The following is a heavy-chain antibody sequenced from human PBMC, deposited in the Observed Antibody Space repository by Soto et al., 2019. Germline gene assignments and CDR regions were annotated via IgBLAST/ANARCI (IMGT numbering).Heavy chain of an antibody. D-gene: IGHD3-22*01. CDR2: MYHSGST. V-gene: IGHV4-30-2*01. Sequence: SETLSLTCAVSGGSISSGGYSWSWIRQPPGKGLEWIGYMYHSGSTYYNPSLKSRVTISIDRSKNQFSLKLSSVTAADTAVYYCARGAVYYDSSGYFSYWGQGTLVTVSS. CDR3: ARGAVYYDSSGYFSY. J-gene: IGHJ4*02. CDR1: GGSISSGGYS.